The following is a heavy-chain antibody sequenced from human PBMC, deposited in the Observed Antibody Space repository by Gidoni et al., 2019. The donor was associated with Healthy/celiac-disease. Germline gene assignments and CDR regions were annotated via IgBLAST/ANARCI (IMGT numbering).Heavy chain of an antibody. CDR3: AKAAIAVLYYGIDV. V-gene: IGHV3-43*01. CDR1: GFTFDDYT. D-gene: IGHD2-15*01. CDR2: ISWDGGST. Sequence: EVQLVESGGVVVQPGGSLRLSCAASGFTFDDYTMHWVRQAPGKGLEWVSLISWDGGSTYYADSVKGRFTISRDNSKNSLYLQMNSLRTEDTALYYCAKAAIAVLYYGIDVWGQGTTVTVSS. J-gene: IGHJ6*02.